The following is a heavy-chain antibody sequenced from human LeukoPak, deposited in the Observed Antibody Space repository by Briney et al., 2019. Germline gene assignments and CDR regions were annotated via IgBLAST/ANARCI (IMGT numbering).Heavy chain of an antibody. CDR2: INHSGST. CDR3: ARLMTTVTTFDS. J-gene: IGHJ5*01. Sequence: PSETLSLTCAVYGGSFSGYYWSWIRQPPGKGLEWIGEINHSGSTNYNPSLKSRVTISVDTSKNQFSLKLSSVTAADTAVYYCARLMTTVTTFDSWGQGTLVTVSS. CDR1: GGSFSGYY. D-gene: IGHD4-17*01. V-gene: IGHV4-34*01.